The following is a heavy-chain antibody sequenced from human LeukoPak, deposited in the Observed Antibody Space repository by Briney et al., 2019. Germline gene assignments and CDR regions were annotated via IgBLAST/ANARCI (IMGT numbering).Heavy chain of an antibody. V-gene: IGHV4-39*01. Sequence: PSETLSLTCTVSGGSISSSSYYWGWIRQPPGKGLEWIGSIYYSGNTYYNPSLKSRVTTSVDTSKNQFSLKLSSVTAADTAVYYCARQGGYYYYYGMDVWGQGTTVTVPS. D-gene: IGHD1-26*01. J-gene: IGHJ6*02. CDR1: GGSISSSSYY. CDR2: IYYSGNT. CDR3: ARQGGYYYYYGMDV.